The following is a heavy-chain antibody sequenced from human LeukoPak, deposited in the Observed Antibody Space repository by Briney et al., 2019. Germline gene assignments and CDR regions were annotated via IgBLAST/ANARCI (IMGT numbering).Heavy chain of an antibody. CDR2: ISSSSSYI. CDR1: GFTFSSYS. D-gene: IGHD3-10*01. V-gene: IGHV3-21*04. J-gene: IGHJ4*02. Sequence: GGSLRLSCAASGFTFSSYSMNWVRQAPGKGLEWVSSISSSSSYIYYADSVKGRFTISRDNSKNTLYLQMNSLRAEETAVYYCAKVGYGSGRESFDYWGQGTLVTVSS. CDR3: AKVGYGSGRESFDY.